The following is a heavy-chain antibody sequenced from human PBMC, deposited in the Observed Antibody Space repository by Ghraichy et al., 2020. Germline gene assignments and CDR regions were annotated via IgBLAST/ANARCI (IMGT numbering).Heavy chain of an antibody. CDR1: GGSISSYY. CDR2: VYYTGST. V-gene: IGHV4-59*08. D-gene: IGHD6-13*01. CDR3: ARHRWQQLVLAFDI. Sequence: SETLSLTCTVSGGSISSYYWSWIRQSPGQGLEWIGYVYYTGSTNYNPSLKSRVTISLDTSKNQFSLKLSSVTAADTAVYYCARHRWQQLVLAFDIWGQGTMVTVSS. J-gene: IGHJ3*02.